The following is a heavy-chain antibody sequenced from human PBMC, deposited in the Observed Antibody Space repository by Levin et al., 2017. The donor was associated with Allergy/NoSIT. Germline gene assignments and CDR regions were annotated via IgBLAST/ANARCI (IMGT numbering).Heavy chain of an antibody. CDR2: ISYDGSNK. D-gene: IGHD4-23*01. Sequence: GESLKISCAASGFTFSSYAMHWVRQAPGKGLEWVAVISYDGSNKYYADSVKGRFTISRDNSKTTLYLQMNSLRAEDTAVYYCARDVPINYGGGLDYGGQGTLVTVSS. CDR1: GFTFSSYA. V-gene: IGHV3-30-3*01. CDR3: ARDVPINYGGGLDY. J-gene: IGHJ4*02.